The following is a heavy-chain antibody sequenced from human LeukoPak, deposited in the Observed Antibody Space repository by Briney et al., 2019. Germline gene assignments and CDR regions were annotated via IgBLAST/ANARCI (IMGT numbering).Heavy chain of an antibody. V-gene: IGHV4-59*01. CDR1: GGSISSYY. CDR2: IYYSGNT. CDR3: ARVGAGAFDI. Sequence: SGTLSLTCTVSGGSISSYYWSWIRQPPGKGLEWIGYIYYSGNTNYNPSLKSRFTISVDTSKNQFSLKLSSVTAADTAVYYCARVGAGAFDIWGQGTMVTVSS. J-gene: IGHJ3*02.